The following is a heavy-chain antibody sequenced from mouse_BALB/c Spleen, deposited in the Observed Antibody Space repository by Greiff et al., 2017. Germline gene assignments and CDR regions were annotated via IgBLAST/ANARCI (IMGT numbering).Heavy chain of an antibody. J-gene: IGHJ4*01. CDR2: ISYDGSN. V-gene: IGHV3-6*02. D-gene: IGHD2-10*02. CDR1: GYSITSGYY. Sequence: EVQLVESGPGLVKPSQSLSLTCSVTGYSITSGYYWNWIRQFPGNKLEWMGYISYDGSNNYNPSLKNRISITRDTSKNQFFLKLNSVTTEDTATYYCARGYGNYYAMDYWGQGTSVTVSS. CDR3: ARGYGNYYAMDY.